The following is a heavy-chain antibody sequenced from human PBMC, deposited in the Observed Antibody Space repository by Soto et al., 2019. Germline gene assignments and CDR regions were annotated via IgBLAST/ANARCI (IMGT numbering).Heavy chain of an antibody. Sequence: QVQLVGSGGGVVQPGRSLSLSCAASGFSFSSYGMHWVRQAPGKGLECVAVIWYDGSNKYYADSVKGRFTISRDNSKNTLDLQMNSLRAEDTAVYYCARDSLWFRESPDYCDYWGQGTLVTVSS. D-gene: IGHD3-10*01. V-gene: IGHV3-33*01. CDR2: IWYDGSNK. J-gene: IGHJ4*02. CDR3: ARDSLWFRESPDYCDY. CDR1: GFSFSSYG.